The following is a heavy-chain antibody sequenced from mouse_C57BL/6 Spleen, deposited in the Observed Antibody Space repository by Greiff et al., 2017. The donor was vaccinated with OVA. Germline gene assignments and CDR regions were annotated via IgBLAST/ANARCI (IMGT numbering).Heavy chain of an antibody. Sequence: VQLQQSGAELVKPGASVKMSCKASGYTFTTYPIEWMKQTHGKSLEWIGNFHPYNDDTKYNEKFKGKATLTVEKSSSTVYLELSRLTSDDSAVYYCARGKIYYGNYWYFDVWGTGTTVTVSS. CDR2: FHPYNDDT. CDR3: ARGKIYYGNYWYFDV. D-gene: IGHD2-1*01. J-gene: IGHJ1*03. CDR1: GYTFTTYP. V-gene: IGHV1-47*01.